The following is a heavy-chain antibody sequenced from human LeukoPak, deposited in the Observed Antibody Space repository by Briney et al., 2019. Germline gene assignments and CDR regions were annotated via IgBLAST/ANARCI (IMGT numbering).Heavy chain of an antibody. CDR2: ISANNRNT. V-gene: IGHV1-18*01. D-gene: IGHD1-14*01. J-gene: IGHJ6*03. CDR1: GYSFTSYG. CDR3: ARDGWPHVFEPPEKKNYFYFYYMDV. Sequence: ASVRVSCKTSGYSFTSYGITWVRQAPGQGLEWMGWISANNRNTNVEQRFQGRVLMTTDRSTSTAYMELRSLRSDDTAVYYCARDGWPHVFEPPEKKNYFYFYYMDVWGRGTTVTVSS.